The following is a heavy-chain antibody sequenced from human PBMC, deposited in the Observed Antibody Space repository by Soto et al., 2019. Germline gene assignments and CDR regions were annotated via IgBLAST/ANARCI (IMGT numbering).Heavy chain of an antibody. D-gene: IGHD1-26*01. CDR1: GGTFSDSA. CDR2: LVPMFRTA. CDR3: ARGLGGSYFPFDF. V-gene: IGHV1-69*12. J-gene: IGHJ4*02. Sequence: QVNLVQSGAEVKKPGSSVEVSCKTSGGTFSDSAINWLRQTPGQGLEWMGGLVPMFRTANYAPNLQGRVSITADESTSTVFMELSSLTFEDTAVYYCARGLGGSYFPFDFWGQGTLVTVSS.